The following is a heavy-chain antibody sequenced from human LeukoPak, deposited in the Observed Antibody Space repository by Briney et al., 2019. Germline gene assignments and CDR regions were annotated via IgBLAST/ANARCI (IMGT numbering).Heavy chain of an antibody. Sequence: ASVKVSCKASGGTFSSYAISWVRQAPGQGLEWMGGIIPIFGTANYAQKFQGRVTITTDESTSTAYMELSSLRSEDTAVYYCARPRDYYGSGSYYKGVWFDPWGRGTLVTVSS. V-gene: IGHV1-69*05. D-gene: IGHD3-10*01. CDR3: ARPRDYYGSGSYYKGVWFDP. J-gene: IGHJ5*02. CDR1: GGTFSSYA. CDR2: IIPIFGTA.